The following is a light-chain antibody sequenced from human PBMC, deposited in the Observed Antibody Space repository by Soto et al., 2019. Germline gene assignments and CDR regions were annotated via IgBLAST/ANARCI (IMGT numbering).Light chain of an antibody. CDR2: ETY. V-gene: IGKV1-5*03. J-gene: IGKJ1*01. CDR1: QTINNW. Sequence: DVHMTQSPCTLSASVGDRVTISCRASQTINNWLAWYRKSPGKAPTFLIYETYTLETGVPSRCSGSGSGKDFLLTISNLQPEDYALSYCQKNNQYPWTYSQGT. CDR3: QKNNQYPWT.